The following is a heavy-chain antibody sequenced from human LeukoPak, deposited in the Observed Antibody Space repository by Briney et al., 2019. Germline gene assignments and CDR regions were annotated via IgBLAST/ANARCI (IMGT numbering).Heavy chain of an antibody. CDR2: IIPIFGTA. J-gene: IGHJ6*02. V-gene: IGHV1-69*13. CDR3: ARGEERPPYYYGMDV. D-gene: IGHD1-26*01. Sequence: SVKVSCKASGGTFSSYATSWVRQAPGQGLEWMGGIIPIFGTANYAQKFQGRVTITADESTSTAYMELSSLRSEDTAVYYCARGEERPPYYYGMDVWGQGTTVTVSS. CDR1: GGTFSSYA.